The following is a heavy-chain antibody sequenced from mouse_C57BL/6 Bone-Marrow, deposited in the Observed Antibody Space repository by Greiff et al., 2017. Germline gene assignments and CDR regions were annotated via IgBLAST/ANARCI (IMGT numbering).Heavy chain of an antibody. CDR2: IRSKSNNYAT. V-gene: IGHV10-1*01. J-gene: IGHJ1*03. CDR1: GFSFNTYA. D-gene: IGHD1-1*01. CDR3: VRRHGSSPYWYFDV. Sequence: EVQRVESGGGLVQPKGSLKLSCAASGFSFNTYAMNWVRQAPGKGLEWVARIRSKSNNYATYYADSVKDRFTISRDDSESMLYLQMNNLKTEDTAMYYCVRRHGSSPYWYFDVWGTGTTVTVSS.